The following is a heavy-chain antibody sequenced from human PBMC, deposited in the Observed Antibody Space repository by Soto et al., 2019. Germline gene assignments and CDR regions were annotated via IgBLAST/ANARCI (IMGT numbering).Heavy chain of an antibody. Sequence: SVKVSCKASGGTFSSYAISWVRQAPGQGLEWMGGIIPIFGTANYAQKFQGRVTITADESTSTAYMELSSLRSEDTAVYYCARDKNGGGDCLPDYWGQGTLVTVSS. D-gene: IGHD2-21*02. V-gene: IGHV1-69*13. CDR2: IIPIFGTA. J-gene: IGHJ4*02. CDR3: ARDKNGGGDCLPDY. CDR1: GGTFSSYA.